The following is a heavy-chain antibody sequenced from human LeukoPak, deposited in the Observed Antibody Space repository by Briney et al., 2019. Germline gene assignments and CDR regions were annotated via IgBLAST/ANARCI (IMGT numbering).Heavy chain of an antibody. Sequence: PGGSQRLSCAASGFTFSSYGMSWVRQAPGKGLEWVSTISGSGGSAYYADSVKGRFTISRDNSKNTLYLNMNSLRAEDTAVYYCATRGFPHYWGQGTLVTVSS. J-gene: IGHJ4*02. V-gene: IGHV3-23*01. CDR1: GFTFSSYG. CDR3: ATRGFPHY. CDR2: ISGSGGSA.